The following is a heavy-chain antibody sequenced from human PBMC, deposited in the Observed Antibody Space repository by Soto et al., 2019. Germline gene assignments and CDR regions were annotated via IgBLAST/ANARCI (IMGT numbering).Heavy chain of an antibody. Sequence: ASVKVSCKASGYTFTNYYMHWVRQAPGQGLEWMGIINPSGGSTSYAQKFQGRVTMTRDTSTSTVYMELSSLRSEDTAVYYCARDTSGYCTNGVCPGFDYWGQGTLVTVSS. CDR2: INPSGGST. D-gene: IGHD2-8*01. J-gene: IGHJ4*02. V-gene: IGHV1-46*01. CDR1: GYTFTNYY. CDR3: ARDTSGYCTNGVCPGFDY.